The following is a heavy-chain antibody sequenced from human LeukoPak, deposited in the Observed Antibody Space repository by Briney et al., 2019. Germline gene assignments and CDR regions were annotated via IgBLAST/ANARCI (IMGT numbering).Heavy chain of an antibody. CDR2: LDPEDGET. CDR1: GYTLTELS. D-gene: IGHD5-18*01. V-gene: IGHV1-24*01. Sequence: ASVKVSCKVSGYTLTELSMHWVRQAPGKGLEWMGGLDPEDGETIYPQKFQGRLTMIEDTSTDTAYMELSSLRSEDTAVYYCATNTVRGYSYGYGDGGNLDYWGQGTLVTVSS. CDR3: ATNTVRGYSYGYGDGGNLDY. J-gene: IGHJ4*02.